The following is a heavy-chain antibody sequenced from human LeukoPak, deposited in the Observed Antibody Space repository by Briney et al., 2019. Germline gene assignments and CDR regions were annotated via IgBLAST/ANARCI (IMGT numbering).Heavy chain of an antibody. Sequence: GGSLRLSCAASGFTFSSYAMSWVRQAPGKGLEWVAGIIGTGGSTYYADSVKGRFTISRDNSKNTLYVQMNSLRAEDTAVYYCAKAYYYDSSGYYPISYWGQGTLGTVSS. D-gene: IGHD3-22*01. CDR3: AKAYYYDSSGYYPISY. V-gene: IGHV3-23*01. J-gene: IGHJ4*02. CDR2: IIGTGGST. CDR1: GFTFSSYA.